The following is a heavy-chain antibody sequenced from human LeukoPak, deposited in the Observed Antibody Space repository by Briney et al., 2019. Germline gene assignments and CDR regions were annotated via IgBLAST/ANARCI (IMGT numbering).Heavy chain of an antibody. CDR2: ISGSGGST. D-gene: IGHD3-22*01. CDR3: AKDWEHYYYDSSGYYEESDY. V-gene: IGHV3-23*01. J-gene: IGHJ4*02. CDR1: GFTFSSYA. Sequence: GGSLRLSCAASGFTFSSYAMSWVRQAPGKGLEWVSAISGSGGSTYYADSVKGRFTISRDNSKNTLHLQMNSLRAEDTAVYYCAKDWEHYYYDSSGYYEESDYWGQGTLVTVSS.